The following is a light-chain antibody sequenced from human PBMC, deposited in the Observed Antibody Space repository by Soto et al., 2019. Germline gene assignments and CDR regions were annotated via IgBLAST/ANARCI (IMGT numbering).Light chain of an antibody. J-gene: IGKJ3*01. CDR1: QSLSSN. CDR3: QQYNNWPFT. CDR2: GAS. Sequence: EIVMTQSPATLSVSPGERATLSCRASQSLSSNVAWYQQKPGQVPRLLIYGASTRATGIPARFSGSRSGTEFTLTISSLQSEDFAVYYCQQYNNWPFTFGPRTKVDIK. V-gene: IGKV3D-15*01.